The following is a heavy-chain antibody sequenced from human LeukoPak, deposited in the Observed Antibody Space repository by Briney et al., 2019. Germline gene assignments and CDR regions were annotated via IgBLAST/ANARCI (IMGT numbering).Heavy chain of an antibody. J-gene: IGHJ4*02. D-gene: IGHD6-13*01. CDR1: GFTVSSNY. Sequence: GGSLRLSCAASGFTVSSNYMNWVRQAPGKGLEWVSVIYSGGSTFYADSVKGRFTISRDNAKKSLYLQMNSLRDEDTAVYYCARDYGYSSSFDYWGQGTLVTVSS. CDR2: IYSGGST. CDR3: ARDYGYSSSFDY. V-gene: IGHV3-53*01.